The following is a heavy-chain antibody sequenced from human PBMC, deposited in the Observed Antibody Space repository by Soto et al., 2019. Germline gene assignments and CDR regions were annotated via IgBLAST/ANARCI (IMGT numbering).Heavy chain of an antibody. CDR1: GFTFSDHA. CDR2: ISGGGGGA. CDR3: AIDLWWYTH. D-gene: IGHD2-15*01. Sequence: EVQLLESGGGLVQPGGSLRLSCTASGFTFSDHAMTWVHQAPGKGLEWLSGISGGGGGAYYADSVKGRFTVPRANSHNTLFLPMDSLRVEATAVYYCAIDLWWYTHWGQGTLVTVSS. V-gene: IGHV3-23*01. J-gene: IGHJ4*02.